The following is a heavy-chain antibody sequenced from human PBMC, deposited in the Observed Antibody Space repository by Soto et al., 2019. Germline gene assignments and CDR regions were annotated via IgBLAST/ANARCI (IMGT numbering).Heavy chain of an antibody. CDR2: IYYSGGT. CDR1: GGSISSYY. V-gene: IGHV4-59*01. J-gene: IGHJ4*02. Sequence: SETLSLTCTVSGGSISSYYWSWFRQPPGKGLEWIGYIYYSGGTNYNPSLKSRVTISVDTSKNQFSLRLSSVTAADTAMYYCAGSRTRGVIIDYWGQRTLVTVSS. CDR3: AGSRTRGVIIDY. D-gene: IGHD3-10*01.